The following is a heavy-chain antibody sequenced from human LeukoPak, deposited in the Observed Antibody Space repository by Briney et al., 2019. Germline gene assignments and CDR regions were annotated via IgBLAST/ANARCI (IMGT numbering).Heavy chain of an antibody. CDR1: GGSFSGYY. Sequence: SETLSLTCAVYGGSFSGYYWSWIRQPPGKGLEWIGEINHSGSTNYNPSLKSRVTISVDTSKNQFSLKLSSVTAADTAVYYCARAGADAFDIWGQGTMVTVSS. D-gene: IGHD4/OR15-4a*01. V-gene: IGHV4-34*01. J-gene: IGHJ3*02. CDR2: INHSGST. CDR3: ARAGADAFDI.